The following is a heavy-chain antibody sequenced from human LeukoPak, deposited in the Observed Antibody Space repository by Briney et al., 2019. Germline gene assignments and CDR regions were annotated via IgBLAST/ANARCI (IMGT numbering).Heavy chain of an antibody. J-gene: IGHJ4*02. V-gene: IGHV3-30*04. CDR2: ISYDGSNK. CDR1: GFTFSSYA. D-gene: IGHD6-19*01. Sequence: GSLRLSCAASGFTFSSYAMHWVRQTPGKGLEWVAVISYDGSNKYYADSVKGRFTISRDNSKNTLYLQMNSLRAEDTAVYYCARASSGWYRLFDYWGQGTLVTVSS. CDR3: ARASSGWYRLFDY.